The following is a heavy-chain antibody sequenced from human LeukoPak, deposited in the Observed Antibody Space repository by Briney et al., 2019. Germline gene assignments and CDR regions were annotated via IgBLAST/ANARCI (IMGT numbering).Heavy chain of an antibody. V-gene: IGHV4-34*01. Sequence: SETLSLTCAVYGGSFSGYYWSWIRQPPGKGLEWIGEINHSGSTNYNPSLKSRVTISVDTSKNQFSLKLSSVTAADTAVYYCARVSGRWLQTRYYFDYWGQRTLVTVSS. CDR1: GGSFSGYY. J-gene: IGHJ4*02. CDR3: ARVSGRWLQTRYYFDY. D-gene: IGHD5-24*01. CDR2: INHSGST.